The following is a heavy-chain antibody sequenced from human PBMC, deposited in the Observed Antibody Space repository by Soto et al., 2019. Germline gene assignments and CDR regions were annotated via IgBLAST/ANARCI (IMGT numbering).Heavy chain of an antibody. CDR2: VIPSIGMA. D-gene: IGHD4-17*01. V-gene: IGHV1-69*08. J-gene: IGHJ5*02. CDR3: ATDDHGVARLS. Sequence: QVQLVQSGAEVKKPGSSVKVSCKASGGTFSNDIINWVRQAPGQGLEWMGRVIPSIGMANTAQNFQGRVTITADQSTSTTYMELISLRSEDTAVFYCATDDHGVARLSWGQGTLVTVSS. CDR1: GGTFSNDI.